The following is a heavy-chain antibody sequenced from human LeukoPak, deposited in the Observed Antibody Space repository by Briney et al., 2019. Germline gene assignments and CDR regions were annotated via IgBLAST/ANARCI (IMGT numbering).Heavy chain of an antibody. CDR2: FVPEDGET. V-gene: IGHV1-24*01. Sequence: ASVKVSCKVSGYTLTELSMHWVRQAPGKGLEWMGGFVPEDGETIYAQKFQGRVTMTADTSTDTAYMELSSLRSEDTAVYYCSTRQCDFWRGYKNWFDPWGQGTLVTVSS. J-gene: IGHJ5*02. CDR1: GYTLTELS. CDR3: STRQCDFWRGYKNWFDP. D-gene: IGHD3-3*01.